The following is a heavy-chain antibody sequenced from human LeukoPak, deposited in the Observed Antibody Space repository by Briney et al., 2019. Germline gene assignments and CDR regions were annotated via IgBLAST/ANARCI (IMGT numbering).Heavy chain of an antibody. CDR2: ISGSGGST. V-gene: IGHV3-23*01. CDR1: GFTFSSYA. J-gene: IGHJ4*02. D-gene: IGHD3-22*01. Sequence: PGGSLRLSCAASGFTFSSYAMSWVRQAPGKGLEWVSAISGSGGSTYYADSVKGRFTISRDNSKNTLYLQMNSLRAEDTAVYYCAKEPNYYDSSVGVGDYWGQGTLVTVSS. CDR3: AKEPNYYDSSVGVGDY.